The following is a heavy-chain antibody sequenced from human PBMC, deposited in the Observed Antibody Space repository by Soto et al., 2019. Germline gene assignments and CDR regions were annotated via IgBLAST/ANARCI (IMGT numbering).Heavy chain of an antibody. J-gene: IGHJ5*02. Sequence: QVTVKESGPVLMKPTETLTLTCTVSGFLLSNAGFGGSWIRSSPGEALEWLAHIFSNDEKSYSTSLKSRLTISKDTSKSQVVLIMTNMDPVDTATYYCASTYSTSWYWFDPWGQGTLVTVSS. CDR1: GFLLSNAGFG. V-gene: IGHV2-26*01. D-gene: IGHD6-13*01. CDR3: ASTYSTSWYWFDP. CDR2: IFSNDEK.